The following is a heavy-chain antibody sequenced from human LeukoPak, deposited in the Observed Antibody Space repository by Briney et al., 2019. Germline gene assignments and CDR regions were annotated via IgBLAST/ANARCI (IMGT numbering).Heavy chain of an antibody. Sequence: GGSLRLSCAASGFSVSCNYMNWVRQAPGKGLEWVSVIYSGGNTDYADSVKGRFTVSRDNYKNTVYLQMNSLRAEDMAVYYCARDLRLNGGYWGQGTLVTVSS. CDR1: GFSVSCNY. CDR3: ARDLRLNGGY. V-gene: IGHV3-66*01. CDR2: IYSGGNT. D-gene: IGHD3-16*01. J-gene: IGHJ4*02.